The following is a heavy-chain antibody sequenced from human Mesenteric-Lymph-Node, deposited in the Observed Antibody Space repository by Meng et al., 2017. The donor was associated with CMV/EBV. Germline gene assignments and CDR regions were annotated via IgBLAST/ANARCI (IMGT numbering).Heavy chain of an antibody. CDR2: SRNKANSYTT. D-gene: IGHD5-24*01. CDR3: VRALYNINQYSDL. CDR1: RFTFSDHY. V-gene: IGHV3-72*01. Sequence: SRFTFSDHYMEWVRQAPGKGLEWVGRSRNKANSYTTEYAASVEGRFTISRDDSKNSLYLQMNSLKTEDTAVYYCVRALYNINQYSDLWGRGTLVTVSS. J-gene: IGHJ2*01.